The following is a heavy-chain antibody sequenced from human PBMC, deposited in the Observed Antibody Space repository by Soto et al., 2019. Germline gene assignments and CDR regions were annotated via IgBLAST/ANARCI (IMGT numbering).Heavy chain of an antibody. V-gene: IGHV1-18*01. Sequence: SVKVSCKASGYTFTSYGISWVRQAPGQGLEWMGWISAYNGDTNYAQKLQGRVTMTTDTSTSTAYMELRSLRSDDTAVYYCARTSIVGATVWFDPWGQGTLVTVSS. J-gene: IGHJ5*02. CDR1: GYTFTSYG. CDR3: ARTSIVGATVWFDP. D-gene: IGHD1-26*01. CDR2: ISAYNGDT.